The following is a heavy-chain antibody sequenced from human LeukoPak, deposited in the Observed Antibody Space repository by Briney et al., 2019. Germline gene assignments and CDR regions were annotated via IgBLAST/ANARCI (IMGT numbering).Heavy chain of an antibody. CDR3: ARDPNWNDQSSDYFDY. J-gene: IGHJ4*02. V-gene: IGHV1-69*01. D-gene: IGHD1-1*01. Sequence: SVKVSCKASGGTFSSYAISWVRQAPGQGLEWMGGIIPIFGTANYAQKFQGRVTITADESTSTAYMELSSLRSEDTAVYYCARDPNWNDQSSDYFDYWGQGTLVTVSS. CDR2: IIPIFGTA. CDR1: GGTFSSYA.